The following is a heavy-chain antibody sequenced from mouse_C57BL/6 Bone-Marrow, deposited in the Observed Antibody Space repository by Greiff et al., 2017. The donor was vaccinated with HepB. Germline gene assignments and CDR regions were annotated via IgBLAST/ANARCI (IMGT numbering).Heavy chain of an antibody. V-gene: IGHV5-4*01. CDR3: ARDYGSSLYYAMDY. J-gene: IGHJ4*01. CDR2: ISDGGSYT. CDR1: GFTFSSYA. D-gene: IGHD1-1*01. Sequence: EVQRVESGGGLVKPGGSLKLSCAASGFTFSSYAMSWVRQTPEKRLEWVATISDGGSYTYYPDNVKGRFTISRDNAKNNLYLQMSHLKSEDTAMYYCARDYGSSLYYAMDYWGQGTSVTVSS.